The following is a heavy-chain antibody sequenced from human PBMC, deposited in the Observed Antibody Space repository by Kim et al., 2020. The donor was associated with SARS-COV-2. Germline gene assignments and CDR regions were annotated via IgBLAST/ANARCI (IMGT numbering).Heavy chain of an antibody. D-gene: IGHD5-12*01. Sequence: GGSLRLSCAASGFTFSDHYMDWVRQAPGKGLEWVGRTRNKANSYTTEYAASVKGRFTISRDDSKNSLYLQMNSLKTEDTAVYYCARNSGYGLGVFDYWGQGTLVTVSS. CDR2: TRNKANSYTT. V-gene: IGHV3-72*01. CDR3: ARNSGYGLGVFDY. CDR1: GFTFSDHY. J-gene: IGHJ4*02.